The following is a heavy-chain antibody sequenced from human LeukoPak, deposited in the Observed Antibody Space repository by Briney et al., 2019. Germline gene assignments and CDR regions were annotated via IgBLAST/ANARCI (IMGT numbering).Heavy chain of an antibody. CDR2: ISSGGTYI. J-gene: IGHJ4*02. Sequence: PGGSLRLSCAASGFTFSTYAMNWVRQAPGKGLQWVSSISSGGTYIYYADSVKGRFTVSRDNAKNSLYLQMNSLRAEDTAVYYCAREIFGSGSYPDFWGQGTLVTVSS. CDR3: AREIFGSGSYPDF. CDR1: GFTFSTYA. D-gene: IGHD3-10*01. V-gene: IGHV3-21*01.